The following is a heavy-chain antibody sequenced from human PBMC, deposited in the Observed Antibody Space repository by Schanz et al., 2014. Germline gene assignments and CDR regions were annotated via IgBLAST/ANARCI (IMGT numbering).Heavy chain of an antibody. Sequence: QVQLVESGGFFFPPFFSLLLSCVASLFPFISSGMHWVRQAPGKGLEWVAFIRYTGGNKYYPDSVKGRFTISRDNSKNTVYLQMNSRRAEDTAVYHGVKDLGGSSSSWYSHFDHWGLGTLVTVSS. CDR2: IRYTGGNK. CDR3: VKDLGGSSSSWYSHFDH. V-gene: IGHV3-30*02. D-gene: IGHD6-13*01. CDR1: LFPFISSG. J-gene: IGHJ4*02.